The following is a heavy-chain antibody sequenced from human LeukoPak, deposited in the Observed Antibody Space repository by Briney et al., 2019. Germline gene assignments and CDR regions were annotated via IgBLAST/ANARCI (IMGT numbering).Heavy chain of an antibody. J-gene: IGHJ4*02. CDR3: ARVSLERQLWLPFDY. D-gene: IGHD5-18*01. Sequence: GGSLRLSCAGSGFTFSNYGLHWVRQAPGKGLEWVTAISYDGSLKYYADSVRGRFTISRDNSKNTLYLQMNSLRTDDTAVYYCARVSLERQLWLPFDYWGQGTLVTVSS. V-gene: IGHV3-30*03. CDR1: GFTFSNYG. CDR2: ISYDGSLK.